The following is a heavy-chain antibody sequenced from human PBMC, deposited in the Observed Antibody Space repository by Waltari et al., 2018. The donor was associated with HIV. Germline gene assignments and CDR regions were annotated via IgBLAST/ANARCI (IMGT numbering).Heavy chain of an antibody. CDR3: ARVVEGYCSGGSCYSKSWFDP. V-gene: IGHV1-8*01. Sequence: QVQLVQSGAEVKKPGASVKVSCKTSGYTFTSYDINWVRQATGQGLEWMGWMNPNSGNTGYAQKFQGRVTMTRNTSISTAYMEFSSLSFEDTAVYYCARVVEGYCSGGSCYSKSWFDPWGQGTLVTVSS. CDR1: GYTFTSYD. D-gene: IGHD2-15*01. CDR2: MNPNSGNT. J-gene: IGHJ5*02.